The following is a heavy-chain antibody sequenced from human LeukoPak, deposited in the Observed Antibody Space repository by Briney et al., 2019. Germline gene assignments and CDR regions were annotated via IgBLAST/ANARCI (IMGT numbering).Heavy chain of an antibody. Sequence: PGGSLRLSCAASGFTLSNYAMNWVRQAPGKGLEWVAVISYDGSNKYYADSVKGRFTISRDNSKNTLYLQMNSLRAEDTAVYYCAKDVSVAAGYMNYWGRGTLVTVSS. V-gene: IGHV3-30-3*02. CDR1: GFTLSNYA. J-gene: IGHJ4*02. CDR3: AKDVSVAAGYMNY. CDR2: ISYDGSNK. D-gene: IGHD6-13*01.